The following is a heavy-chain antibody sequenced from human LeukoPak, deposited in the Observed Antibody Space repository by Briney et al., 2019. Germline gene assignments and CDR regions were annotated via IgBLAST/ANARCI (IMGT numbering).Heavy chain of an antibody. Sequence: ASVKVSCKASGYTFTSHGISWVRQAPGQGLEWMGWISAYNGNTNYAQKLQGRVTMTTDTSTSTAYMELRSLRSDDTAVYYCARVKYDILTGPPDYWGQGTLVTVSS. CDR3: ARVKYDILTGPPDY. J-gene: IGHJ4*02. CDR1: GYTFTSHG. D-gene: IGHD3-9*01. CDR2: ISAYNGNT. V-gene: IGHV1-18*01.